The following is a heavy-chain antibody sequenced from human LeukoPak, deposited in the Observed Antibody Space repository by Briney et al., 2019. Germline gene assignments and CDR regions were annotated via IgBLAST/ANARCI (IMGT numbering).Heavy chain of an antibody. CDR2: IGRSGTTI. D-gene: IGHD3-22*01. Sequence: PGGSLRLSCAASEFTLSDYYMSWIRQAPGKGLEWVSYIGRSGTTIYYADSVKGRFTISRDNAKNSLYLQMNSLRADDTAVYFCARDKYETSGCFDYWGQGALVTVSS. CDR3: ARDKYETSGCFDY. V-gene: IGHV3-11*01. CDR1: EFTLSDYY. J-gene: IGHJ4*02.